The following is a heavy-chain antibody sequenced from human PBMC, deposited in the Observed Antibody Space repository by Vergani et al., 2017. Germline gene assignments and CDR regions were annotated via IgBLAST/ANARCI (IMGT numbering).Heavy chain of an antibody. V-gene: IGHV3-15*01. CDR2: INSKADGGTT. D-gene: IGHD3-16*02. J-gene: IGHJ4*02. Sequence: EVQLVESGGGLVKPGGSLRLSCAASGFTFSNDWMSWVRQAPGKGLEWVGRINSKADGGTTDYAAPVKGRFTISRDDSTNTLYLQMNSLNTEDTAVYYCTTEAITFGGVIVILDYWGQGTLVTVSS. CDR1: GFTFSNDW. CDR3: TTEAITFGGVIVILDY.